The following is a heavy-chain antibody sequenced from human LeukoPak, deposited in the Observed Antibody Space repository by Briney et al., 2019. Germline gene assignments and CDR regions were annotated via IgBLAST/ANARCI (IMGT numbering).Heavy chain of an antibody. Sequence: ASVKVSCKASGYTITNNYMHWVRQAPGRGLEWMGVINPSGTGTSYAQKFQGRITMSRDTSTSTVYMELSSLRSEDTAFYYCATDHSMANTAWWFDPWGQGTLVTVSS. CDR3: ATDHSMANTAWWFDP. J-gene: IGHJ5*02. CDR1: GYTITNNY. V-gene: IGHV1-46*01. CDR2: INPSGTGT. D-gene: IGHD5-24*01.